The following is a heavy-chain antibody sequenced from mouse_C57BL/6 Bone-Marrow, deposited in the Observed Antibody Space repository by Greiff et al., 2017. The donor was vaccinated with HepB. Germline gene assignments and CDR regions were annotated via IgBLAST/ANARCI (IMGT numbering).Heavy chain of an antibody. D-gene: IGHD4-1*01. CDR2: ISDVGSYT. J-gene: IGHJ2*01. CDR3: ARIKLGRDFDY. CDR1: GFTFSSYA. V-gene: IGHV5-4*03. Sequence: EVNVVESGGGLVKPGGSLKLSCAASGFTFSSYAMSWVRQTPEKRLEWVATISDVGSYTYYPDNVKGRFTISRDNAKNNLYLQMSHLKSEDTAMYYCARIKLGRDFDYWGQGTTLTVSS.